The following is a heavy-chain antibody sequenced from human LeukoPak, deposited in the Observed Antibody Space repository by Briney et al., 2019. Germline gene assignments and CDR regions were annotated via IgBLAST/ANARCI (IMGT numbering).Heavy chain of an antibody. Sequence: PGGSLRLSCAASGFTFSSYWMHWVRQAPGKGLVGVSRINSDGSSTSYADYVRGRFTISRDNAKNTLYLQMDSLRAEDTAVYYCASEGYCSSTSCYDYWGQGTLVTVSS. CDR1: GFTFSSYW. CDR3: ASEGYCSSTSCYDY. V-gene: IGHV3-74*01. D-gene: IGHD2-2*01. CDR2: INSDGSST. J-gene: IGHJ4*02.